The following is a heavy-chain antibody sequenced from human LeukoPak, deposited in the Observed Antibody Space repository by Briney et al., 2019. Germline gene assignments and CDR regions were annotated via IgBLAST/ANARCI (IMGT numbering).Heavy chain of an antibody. J-gene: IGHJ6*03. CDR3: ARTNSQARDYYYYMDV. V-gene: IGHV3-7*01. D-gene: IGHD1-7*01. CDR2: INQDGSEK. CDR1: GFTFTTYW. Sequence: GGSLRLSCAASGFTFTTYWMSWVRQAPGQGLEWVANINQDGSEKYYVDSVKGRFTMSRDNAKNSLYPQMNSLRADDTAVYYCARTNSQARDYYYYMDVWGKGTTVTVSS.